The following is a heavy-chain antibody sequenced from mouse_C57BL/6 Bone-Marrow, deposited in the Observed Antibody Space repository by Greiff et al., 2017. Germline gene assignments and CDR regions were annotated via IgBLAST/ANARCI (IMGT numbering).Heavy chain of an antibody. CDR2: IYPGDGDT. D-gene: IGHD1-3*01. V-gene: IGHV1-80*01. J-gene: IGHJ4*01. CDR3: ARDNPYYAMDY. CDR1: GYAFSSYW. Sequence: VQLQQSGAELVKPGASVKISCKASGYAFSSYWMNWVKQRPGKGLEWIGQIYPGDGDTNYNGKFKGKATLTADKSSSTAYMQLSSLTSKDSAVYFCARDNPYYAMDYWGQGTSVTVSS.